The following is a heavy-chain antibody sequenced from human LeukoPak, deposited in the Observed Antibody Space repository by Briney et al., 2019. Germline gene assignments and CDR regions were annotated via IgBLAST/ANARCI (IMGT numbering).Heavy chain of an antibody. CDR1: GYTFTGYY. CDR3: ARDPSFVGAKSIYFDY. Sequence: ASVKVSCKASGYTFTGYYMHWVRQAPGQGLEWMGWINPNSGGTNYAQKFQGRVTMTRDTSISTAYMELSRLRSDDTAVYYCARDPSFVGAKSIYFDYWGQGTLVTVSS. CDR2: INPNSGGT. V-gene: IGHV1-2*02. J-gene: IGHJ4*02. D-gene: IGHD1-26*01.